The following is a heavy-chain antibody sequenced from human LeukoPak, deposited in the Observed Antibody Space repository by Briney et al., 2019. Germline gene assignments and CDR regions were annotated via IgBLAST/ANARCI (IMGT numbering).Heavy chain of an antibody. J-gene: IGHJ4*02. Sequence: SETLSLTCTVSGGSISRSSYYWGWIRQPPGKGLEWIGSIYYSGSTYYNPSLKSRVTISVDTSKNQFSLKLSSVTAADTAVYYCARRRGSVLRHFDYWGQGTLVTVSS. CDR1: GGSISRSSYY. D-gene: IGHD5/OR15-5a*01. CDR2: IYYSGST. V-gene: IGHV4-39*01. CDR3: ARRRGSVLRHFDY.